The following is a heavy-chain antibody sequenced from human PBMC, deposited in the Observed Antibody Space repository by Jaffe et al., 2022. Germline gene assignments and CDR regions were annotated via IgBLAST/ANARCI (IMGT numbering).Heavy chain of an antibody. CDR2: INSDGSST. CDR1: GFTFSSYW. V-gene: IGHV3-74*01. CDR3: ARGKGSSGWYSLDY. J-gene: IGHJ4*02. D-gene: IGHD6-19*01. Sequence: EVQLVESGGGLVQPGGSLRLSCAASGFTFSSYWMHWVRQAPGKGLVWVSRINSDGSSTSYADSVKGRFTISRDNAKNTLYLQMNSLRAEDTAVYYCARGKGSSGWYSLDYWGQGTLVTVSS.